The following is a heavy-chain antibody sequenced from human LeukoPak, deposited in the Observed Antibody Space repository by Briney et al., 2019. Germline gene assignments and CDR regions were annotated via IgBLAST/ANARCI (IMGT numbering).Heavy chain of an antibody. CDR2: IRSTTYGGTT. CDR1: GFPFGDYA. CDR3: ARGGTGDLDY. Sequence: GGSLRLSCATSGFPFGDYALTWVRQAPGQGLEWVGFIRSTTYGGTTEYAASVKGRFTISRDDSKTIAYLHMDGLKSEDTAIYYCARGGTGDLDYWGQGILVTVSS. D-gene: IGHD7-27*01. V-gene: IGHV3-49*04. J-gene: IGHJ4*02.